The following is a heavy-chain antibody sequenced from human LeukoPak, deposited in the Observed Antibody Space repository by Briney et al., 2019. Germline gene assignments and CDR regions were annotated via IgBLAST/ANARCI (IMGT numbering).Heavy chain of an antibody. V-gene: IGHV4-30-4*01. Sequence: SETLSLTCTVSGGSTSSGDYYWSWIRQPPGKGLEWIGYIFYSGSTYYNPSLKSRVIMSVDTSKNQFSLRLSSVTAADTAVYYCARARTRYCSSSNCYLNWFDPWGQGTLVTVSS. CDR2: IFYSGST. J-gene: IGHJ5*02. CDR1: GGSTSSGDYY. CDR3: ARARTRYCSSSNCYLNWFDP. D-gene: IGHD2-2*01.